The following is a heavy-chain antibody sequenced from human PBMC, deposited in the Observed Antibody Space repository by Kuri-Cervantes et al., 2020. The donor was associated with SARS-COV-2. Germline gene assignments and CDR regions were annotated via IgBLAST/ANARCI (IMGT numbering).Heavy chain of an antibody. CDR2: IYYSGST. D-gene: IGHD3-22*01. Sequence: ESLKISCTVSGGSISSSSYYWGWIRQPPGKGLEWIGSIYYSGSTYYNPSLKSRVTVSVDTSKNQFSLKLSSVTAADTAVYYCARHIGGYYYVWGQGTLVTVSS. V-gene: IGHV4-39*07. CDR1: GGSISSSSYY. CDR3: ARHIGGYYYV. J-gene: IGHJ4*02.